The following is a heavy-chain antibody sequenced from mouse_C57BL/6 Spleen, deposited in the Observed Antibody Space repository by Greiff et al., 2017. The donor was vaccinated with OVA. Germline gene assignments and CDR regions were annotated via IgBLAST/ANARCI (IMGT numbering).Heavy chain of an antibody. CDR2: IDPSDSYT. D-gene: IGHD1-3*01. Sequence: QVQLQQPGAELVMPGASVKLSCKASGYTFTSYWMHWVKQRPGQGLEWIGEIDPSDSYTNYNQKFKGKSTLTVDKSSSTAYMQLSSLTYEDSAVYYCARPSGGGWFAYWGQGTLVTVSA. J-gene: IGHJ3*01. CDR3: ARPSGGGWFAY. V-gene: IGHV1-69*01. CDR1: GYTFTSYW.